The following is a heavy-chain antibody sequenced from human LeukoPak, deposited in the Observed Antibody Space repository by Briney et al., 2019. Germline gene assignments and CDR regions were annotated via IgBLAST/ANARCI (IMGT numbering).Heavy chain of an antibody. V-gene: IGHV4-59*01. CDR2: IYYSGST. J-gene: IGHJ5*02. CDR1: GGSISSYY. Sequence: SETLSLTCTVSGGSISSYYWSWIRQPPGKGLEWIGYIYYSGSTNYNPSLKSRVTISVDTSKNQFSVKLGSVTAADTAVYYCARVTYYYDSSGRTNWFDPWGQGTVVSVSS. D-gene: IGHD3-22*01. CDR3: ARVTYYYDSSGRTNWFDP.